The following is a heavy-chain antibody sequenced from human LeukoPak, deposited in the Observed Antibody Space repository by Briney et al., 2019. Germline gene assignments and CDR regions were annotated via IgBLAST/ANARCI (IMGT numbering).Heavy chain of an antibody. CDR1: GGFISSGSYY. D-gene: IGHD4-11*01. J-gene: IGHJ6*04. V-gene: IGHV4-61*01. CDR2: IYYSGST. Sequence: SQTLSLTCTVSGGFISSGSYYWSWIRQPPGKGLEWIGYIYYSGSTNYNPSLKSRVTISVDTSKNQFSLKLSSVTAADTAVYYCASLPTVTTRDVWGKGTTVTVSS. CDR3: ASLPTVTTRDV.